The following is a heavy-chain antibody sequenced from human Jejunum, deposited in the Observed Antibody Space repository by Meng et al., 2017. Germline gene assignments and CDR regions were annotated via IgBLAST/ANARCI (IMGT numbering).Heavy chain of an antibody. CDR1: GASISDNNW. CDR2: IHHTGNI. D-gene: IGHD6-13*01. CDR3: ARDLLGPAIAATGWFDP. Sequence: VQLQESGPVLVNPSGALSPTCAVSGASISDNNWWSCVRQAPGKGLEWIGEIHHTGNINYNPSLKSRVTMSLDKPKNQFSLEVTSVTAADTAVYYCARDLLGPAIAATGWFDPWGQGTLVTASS. J-gene: IGHJ5*02. V-gene: IGHV4-4*02.